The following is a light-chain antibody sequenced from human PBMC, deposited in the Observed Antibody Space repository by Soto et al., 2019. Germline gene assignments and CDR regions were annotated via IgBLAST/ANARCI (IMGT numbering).Light chain of an antibody. CDR1: QSVGSD. J-gene: IGKJ5*01. CDR2: DTS. V-gene: IGKV3-15*01. Sequence: EMVLAQSRATLSVSPGESASLCCLASQSVGSDLAWYQQKPGQAPRLVIYDTSTRATGIPARFSGWGSGTEFTLTICSLQSEDFAVYYCQQYHNWPPITFGQGTRLEIK. CDR3: QQYHNWPPIT.